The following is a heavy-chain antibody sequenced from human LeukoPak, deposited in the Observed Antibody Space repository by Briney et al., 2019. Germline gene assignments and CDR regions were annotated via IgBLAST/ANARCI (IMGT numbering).Heavy chain of an antibody. CDR1: GLTFSSYA. V-gene: IGHV3-23*01. J-gene: IGHJ4*02. CDR3: AKDSSQHDS. CDR2: ISVSGGTT. Sequence: GGSLRLSCAASGLTFSSYAMSWGRQAPGKGLEWVSAISVSGGTTYYADSVRGRFTISRDNSKNTLYLQMNSLRDEDTALYYCAKDSSQHDSWGQGTLVTVSS.